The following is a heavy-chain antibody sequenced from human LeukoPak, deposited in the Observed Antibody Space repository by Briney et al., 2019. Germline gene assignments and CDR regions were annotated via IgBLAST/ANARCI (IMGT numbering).Heavy chain of an antibody. CDR3: AKDYMIWGVNNFEY. J-gene: IGHJ4*02. Sequence: PGGSLRLSCAASGFTFSSYPMSWVRQAPGKGLEWVSSISGSGDNTYYADSVKGRFTISRDNSKNTLYLQFNRLRDEDTAVYYCAKDYMIWGVNNFEYWGQGTQVTVSS. D-gene: IGHD3-10*01. V-gene: IGHV3-23*01. CDR2: ISGSGDNT. CDR1: GFTFSSYP.